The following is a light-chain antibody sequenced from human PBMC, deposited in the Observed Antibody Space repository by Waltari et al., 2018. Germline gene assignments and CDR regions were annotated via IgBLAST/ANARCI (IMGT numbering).Light chain of an antibody. V-gene: IGLV2-8*01. Sequence: QSVLTQPPSATGSPGQSVTISCTGTNSDVGAYNYVSWYQQHPGKVPNLMIYEVTKRPSGVPERFSGSKSGNTASLTVSGLQADDEADYYCSSYAHNNHFVFGTGTKVTVL. CDR3: SSYAHNNHFV. J-gene: IGLJ1*01. CDR2: EVT. CDR1: NSDVGAYNY.